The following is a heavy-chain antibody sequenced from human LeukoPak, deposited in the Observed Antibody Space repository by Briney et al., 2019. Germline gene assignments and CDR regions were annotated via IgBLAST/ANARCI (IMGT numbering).Heavy chain of an antibody. J-gene: IGHJ4*02. CDR3: ARGLPTDKIDY. D-gene: IGHD4-17*01. CDR2: FHHGGSP. V-gene: IGHV4-30-4*01. CDR1: GGSLNSGDYI. Sequence: SETLSLTCAVSGGSLNSGDYIWTWIRPPPGKGLEWIGRFHHGGSPSYNPSLQSRVTISADTSKNQFSLNLRSVTDADTAVYYCARGLPTDKIDYWGQGTLVTVSS.